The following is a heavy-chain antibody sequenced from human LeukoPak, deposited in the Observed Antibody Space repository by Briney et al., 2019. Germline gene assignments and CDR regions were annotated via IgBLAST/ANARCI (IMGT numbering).Heavy chain of an antibody. CDR1: GFTSSSYS. Sequence: GGSLRLSCAASGFTSSSYSMNWVRQAPGKGLEWVSYISSSSSTIYYADSVKGRFTISRDNAKNSLYLQMNGLRDEDTAVYYCAREVGRSGWFDPWGQGTLVTVSS. CDR2: ISSSSSTI. CDR3: AREVGRSGWFDP. J-gene: IGHJ5*02. V-gene: IGHV3-48*02. D-gene: IGHD1-26*01.